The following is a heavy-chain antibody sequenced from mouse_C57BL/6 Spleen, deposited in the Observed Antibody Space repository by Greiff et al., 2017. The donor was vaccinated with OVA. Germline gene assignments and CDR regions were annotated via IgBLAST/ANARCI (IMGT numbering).Heavy chain of an antibody. V-gene: IGHV3-6*01. CDR2: ISYDGSN. CDR1: GYSITSGYY. CDR3: ATQLRSCFDY. Sequence: DVKLQESGPGLVKPSQSLSLTCSVTGYSITSGYYWNWIRQFPGNKLEWMGYISYDGSNNYNPSLKNRISITRDTSKNQFFLKLNSVTTEDTATYYCATQLRSCFDYWGQGTTLTVSS. D-gene: IGHD1-1*01. J-gene: IGHJ2*01.